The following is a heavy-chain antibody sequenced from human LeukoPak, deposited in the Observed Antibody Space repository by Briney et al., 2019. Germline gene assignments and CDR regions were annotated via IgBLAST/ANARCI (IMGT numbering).Heavy chain of an antibody. CDR1: GFTFSSYW. D-gene: IGHD1-1*01. CDR2: INRDGSST. V-gene: IGHV3-74*01. CDR3: ARMQLDHDAFDI. Sequence: PGGSLRLSCAASGFTFSSYWMQWVRQAPGKGLVWVSRINRDGSSTSYADSVKGRFTISRDNAKNTLYLQMNSLRAEDTAVYYCARMQLDHDAFDIWGQGTMVTVSS. J-gene: IGHJ3*02.